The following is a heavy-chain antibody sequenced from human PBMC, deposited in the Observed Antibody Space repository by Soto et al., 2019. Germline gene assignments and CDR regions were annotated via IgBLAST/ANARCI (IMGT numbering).Heavy chain of an antibody. CDR3: VKERMGQCKGLHFFDY. J-gene: IGHJ4*02. V-gene: IGHV3-30*18. CDR1: GFPFSIYG. D-gene: IGHD3-16*01. CDR2: ISCDGSNK. Sequence: PGGSLRLPCAASGFPFSIYGMHWVRQAPGKGLERVAFISCDGSNKYYADSVKGRFTISRDNSNNTLYVQMNSLGAEDPAGYDCVKERMGQCKGLHFFDYWPQG.